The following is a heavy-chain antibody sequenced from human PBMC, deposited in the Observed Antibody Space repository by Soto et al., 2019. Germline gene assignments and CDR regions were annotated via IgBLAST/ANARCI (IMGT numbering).Heavy chain of an antibody. J-gene: IGHJ4*02. V-gene: IGHV4-59*01. Sequence: SETLSLTCTVSGGSISSYYWSWIRQPPGKGLEWIGYIYYSGSTNYNPSLKSRVTISVDTSKNQFSLKLSSVTAADTAVYYCAGQDPYDSSGYGYYFDYWGQGTLVTVSS. CDR1: GGSISSYY. D-gene: IGHD3-22*01. CDR3: AGQDPYDSSGYGYYFDY. CDR2: IYYSGST.